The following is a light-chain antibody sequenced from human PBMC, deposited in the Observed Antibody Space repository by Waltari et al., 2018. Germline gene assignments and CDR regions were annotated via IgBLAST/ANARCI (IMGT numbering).Light chain of an antibody. J-gene: IGKJ4*01. V-gene: IGKV3-11*01. CDR1: HSVDWY. CDR3: QQRRSWPLT. CDR2: DTS. Sequence: IVLTQSPATLSLSPGERATLSCRASHSVDWYLAWYQQRPGQPPRLLSYDTSNRAPGIPARFSGSGSDTDFTLTISSLEPEDFAVYYCQQRRSWPLTFGGGTKVEIE.